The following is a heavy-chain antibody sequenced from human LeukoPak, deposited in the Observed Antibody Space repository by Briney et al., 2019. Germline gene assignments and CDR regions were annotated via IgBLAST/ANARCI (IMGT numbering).Heavy chain of an antibody. CDR3: ARDRGDYDSSGYITLGAIDI. D-gene: IGHD3-22*01. J-gene: IGHJ3*02. CDR2: IYSGGST. V-gene: IGHV3-53*01. CDR1: GLAVSSDY. Sequence: RRCLRPSCAASGLAVSSDYMSWVRRAGGQGLEWVSVIYSGGSTYYADSVPGRFTISRDNSKNTLYLQMNSLRAEDTAVYYCARDRGDYDSSGYITLGAIDIWGGGTMVTVSS.